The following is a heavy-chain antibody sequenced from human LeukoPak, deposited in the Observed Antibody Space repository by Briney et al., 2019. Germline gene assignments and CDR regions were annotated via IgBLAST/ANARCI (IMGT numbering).Heavy chain of an antibody. Sequence: ASVKVSCKASGGTFSSYAISWVRQAPGQGLEWMGRIIPILGIANYAQKFQGRVTITADKSTSTAYMELSSLRSGDTAVYYCARGSEWELPSFDYWGQGTLVTVSS. CDR2: IIPILGIA. CDR3: ARGSEWELPSFDY. V-gene: IGHV1-69*04. CDR1: GGTFSSYA. J-gene: IGHJ4*02. D-gene: IGHD1-26*01.